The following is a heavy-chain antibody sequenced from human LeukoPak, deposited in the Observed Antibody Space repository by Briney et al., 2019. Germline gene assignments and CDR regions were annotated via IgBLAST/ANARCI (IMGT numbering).Heavy chain of an antibody. CDR3: AMFRGGSGSYPNWFDP. J-gene: IGHJ5*02. V-gene: IGHV3-11*01. CDR1: GFIFSDYY. D-gene: IGHD3-10*01. CDR2: ISNSDNDI. Sequence: KTGGSLRLSCVASGFIFSDYYMSWIRQTPGKGLEWISYISNSDNDIYYAGSVKGRFTISRDNTRNSLFLQMNSLRPDDTAVYYCAMFRGGSGSYPNWFDPWGQGTLVTVSS.